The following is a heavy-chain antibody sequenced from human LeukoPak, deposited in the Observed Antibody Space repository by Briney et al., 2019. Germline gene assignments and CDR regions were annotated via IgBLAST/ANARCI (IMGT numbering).Heavy chain of an antibody. J-gene: IGHJ4*02. D-gene: IGHD6-13*01. CDR3: ARGGGSDSSSPYDY. CDR1: GGSFSGYY. Sequence: SETLSLTCAVYGGSFSGYYWSWIRQPPGKGPEWIGEINHSGSTNYNPSLKSRVTISVDTSKNQFSLKLSSVTAADTAVYYCARGGGSDSSSPYDYWGQGTLVTVSS. CDR2: INHSGST. V-gene: IGHV4-34*01.